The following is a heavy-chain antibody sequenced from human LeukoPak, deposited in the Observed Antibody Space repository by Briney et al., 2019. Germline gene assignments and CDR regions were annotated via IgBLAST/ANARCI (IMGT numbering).Heavy chain of an antibody. CDR1: GFTFSSYE. Sequence: PGGSLRLSCAASGFTFSSYEMNWVRQAPGKGLEWVSYISSSGSTIYYADSVKGRLTISRDNAKNSLYLQMNSLRAEDTAVYYCARVGDSSGYYLWPYYYYYMDVWGKGTTVTVSS. J-gene: IGHJ6*03. CDR3: ARVGDSSGYYLWPYYYYYMDV. CDR2: ISSSGSTI. V-gene: IGHV3-48*03. D-gene: IGHD3-22*01.